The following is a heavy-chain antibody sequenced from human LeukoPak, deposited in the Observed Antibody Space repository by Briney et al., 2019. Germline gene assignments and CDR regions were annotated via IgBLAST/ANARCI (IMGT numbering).Heavy chain of an antibody. Sequence: ASVKVSCKASGYTFTGYYMHWVRQAPGQGLEWMGWINPNSGGTNYAQKFQGRVTMTRDTSISTAYMELSRLRSDDTAVYYCARNREITMVWGGIPTYWGQGTLVTVSS. V-gene: IGHV1-2*02. J-gene: IGHJ4*02. CDR3: ARNREITMVWGGIPTY. CDR2: INPNSGGT. CDR1: GYTFTGYY. D-gene: IGHD3-10*01.